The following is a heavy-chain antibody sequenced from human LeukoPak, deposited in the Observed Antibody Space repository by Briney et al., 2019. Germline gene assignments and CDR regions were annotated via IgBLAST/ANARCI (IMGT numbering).Heavy chain of an antibody. J-gene: IGHJ5*02. Sequence: PSETLSLTCTVSDVSIKNYYWSWIRQPPGKGLEWIANIYYAGSSNYNPSLKSRVSVSIDASKNQLSLKLTSVTAADTAIYYCARQAVIIPTGMEGPWFDPWGQGTLDAVSS. D-gene: IGHD2/OR15-2a*01. V-gene: IGHV4-59*08. CDR2: IYYAGSS. CDR1: DVSIKNYY. CDR3: ARQAVIIPTGMEGPWFDP.